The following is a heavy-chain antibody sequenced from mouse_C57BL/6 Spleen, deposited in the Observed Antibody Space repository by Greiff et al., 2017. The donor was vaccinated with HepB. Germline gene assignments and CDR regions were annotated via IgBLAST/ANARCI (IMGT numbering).Heavy chain of an antibody. CDR1: GYTFTDYN. V-gene: IGHV1-18*01. CDR3: ARRWYFDV. Sequence: EVQLQQSGPELVKPGASVKIPCKASGYTFTDYNMDWVKQSHGKSLEWIGDSNPNNGGTIYNQKFKGKATLTVDKSSSTAYMELRSLTSEDTAVYYCARRWYFDVWGTGTTVTVSS. J-gene: IGHJ1*03. CDR2: SNPNNGGT.